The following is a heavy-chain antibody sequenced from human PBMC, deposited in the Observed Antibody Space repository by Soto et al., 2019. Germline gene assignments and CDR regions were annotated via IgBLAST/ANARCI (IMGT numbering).Heavy chain of an antibody. J-gene: IGHJ6*02. CDR1: GFTFSSYA. CDR2: ISYDGSNK. D-gene: IGHD6-19*01. CDR3: ARDGVSGYSSGWYGLNYYYGMDV. V-gene: IGHV3-30-3*01. Sequence: RLSCAASGFTFSSYAMHWVRQAPGKGLEWVAVISYDGSNKYYADSVKGRFTISRDNSKNTLYLQMNSLRAEDTAVYYCARDGVSGYSSGWYGLNYYYGMDVWGQGTTVTVSS.